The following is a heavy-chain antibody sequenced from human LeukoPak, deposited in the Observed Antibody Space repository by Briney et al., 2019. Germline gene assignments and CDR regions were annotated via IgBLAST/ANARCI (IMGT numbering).Heavy chain of an antibody. CDR1: GGSFSGYY. V-gene: IGHV4-34*01. CDR3: ARLAQQQPGDHYYYYMDV. J-gene: IGHJ6*03. D-gene: IGHD6-13*01. Sequence: SETLSLTCAVYGGSFSGYYWSWIRQPPGKGLEWIGEINHSGSTNYNPSLKSRVTISVDTSKNQFSLKLSSVTAADTAVYYCARLAQQQPGDHYYYYMDVWGQGTLVTVSS. CDR2: INHSGST.